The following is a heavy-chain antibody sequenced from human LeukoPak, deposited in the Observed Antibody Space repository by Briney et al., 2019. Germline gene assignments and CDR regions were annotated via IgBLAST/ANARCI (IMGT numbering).Heavy chain of an antibody. V-gene: IGHV3-15*01. CDR3: IYRYYYYGMDV. D-gene: IGHD5/OR15-5a*01. CDR1: GFTFSNAW. CDR2: IKGKTDGGTT. J-gene: IGHJ6*02. Sequence: PGRSLRLSCAASGFTFSNAWMSWVRQAPGKGLEWVGRIKGKTDGGTTDYAAPVKGRFTISRDDSKNTLYLQMNSLKTEDTAVYYCIYRYYYYGMDVWGQGTTVTVSS.